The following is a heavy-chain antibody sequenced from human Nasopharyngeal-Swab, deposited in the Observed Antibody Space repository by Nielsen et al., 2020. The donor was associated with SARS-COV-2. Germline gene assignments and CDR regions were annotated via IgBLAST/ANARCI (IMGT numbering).Heavy chain of an antibody. CDR3: AKDRYQLLTFDY. V-gene: IGHV3-30*02. J-gene: IGHJ4*02. CDR2: IRYDGSNK. D-gene: IGHD2-2*01. Sequence: GGSLRLSSAASGFTFSSYGMHWVRQAPGKGLEWVAFIRYDGSNKYYADSVKGRFTISRDNSKNTLYLQMNSLRAEDTAVYYCAKDRYQLLTFDYWGQGTLVTVSS. CDR1: GFTFSSYG.